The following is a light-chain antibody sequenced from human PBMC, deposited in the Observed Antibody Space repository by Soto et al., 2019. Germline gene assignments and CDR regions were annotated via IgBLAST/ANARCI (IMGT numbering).Light chain of an antibody. J-gene: IGLJ1*01. CDR2: EVS. V-gene: IGLV2-14*01. CDR3: SSFTNTITRYA. CDR1: SSDVGGYNY. Sequence: ALAQPASVSGSPGQSITISCTGTSSDVGGYNYVSWFQHHPGKAPKLIIYEVSYRPSGVSNRFSGSKSGDTASLTISGLQAEDEADYYCSSFTNTITRYAFGTGTTVTVL.